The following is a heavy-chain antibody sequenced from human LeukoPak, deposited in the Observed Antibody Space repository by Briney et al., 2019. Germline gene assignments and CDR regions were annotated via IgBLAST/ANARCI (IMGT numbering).Heavy chain of an antibody. CDR1: GGSFSGYY. J-gene: IGHJ4*02. Sequence: NPSETLSLTCAVYGGSFSGYYWSWIRQPPGKGLEWIGYLYYSGSTNYNPSLKSRVAISVDTSKKQISLKLRSVTAADTAIYYCARAPVYGDFFFDYWGQGTLVTVSS. CDR2: LYYSGST. CDR3: ARAPVYGDFFFDY. V-gene: IGHV4-59*01. D-gene: IGHD4-17*01.